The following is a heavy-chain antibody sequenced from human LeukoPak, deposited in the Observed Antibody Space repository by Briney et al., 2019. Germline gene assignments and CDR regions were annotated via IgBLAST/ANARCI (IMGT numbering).Heavy chain of an antibody. CDR1: GGSISSGSYY. CDR2: IYTSGST. D-gene: IGHD4-11*01. Sequence: PSETLSLTCTVSGGSISSGSYYWSWIRQPAGKGLEWIGRIYTSGSTNYNPSLKSRVTISVDTSKNQFSLKLSSVTAAGTAVYYCASTYSNYVLSYYYMDVWGKGTTVTVSS. J-gene: IGHJ6*03. V-gene: IGHV4-61*02. CDR3: ASTYSNYVLSYYYMDV.